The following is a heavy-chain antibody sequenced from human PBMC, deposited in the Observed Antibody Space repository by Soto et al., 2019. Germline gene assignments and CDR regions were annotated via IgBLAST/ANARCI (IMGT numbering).Heavy chain of an antibody. CDR3: ARDRVEMATAFPFDI. Sequence: PGGSLRLSCAASGFTVSSNYMSWVRQAPGKGLEWVSVIYSGGSTYYADSVKGRFTISRDNSKNTLYLQMNSLRAEDTAVYYRARDRVEMATAFPFDIWGQGTMVTVSS. CDR2: IYSGGST. CDR1: GFTVSSNY. D-gene: IGHD5-18*01. V-gene: IGHV3-53*01. J-gene: IGHJ3*02.